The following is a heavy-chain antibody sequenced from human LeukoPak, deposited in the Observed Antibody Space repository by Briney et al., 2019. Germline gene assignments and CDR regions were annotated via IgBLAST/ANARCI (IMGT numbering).Heavy chain of an antibody. CDR2: IYYSGST. Sequence: SETLSLTCTVSGGSISSYYWSWIRQPPGKGLEWIGYIYYSGSTNYNPSLKSRVTISVDTSKNQFSLKLSSVTAADTAVYYCARVAATFYYYYYMDVWGKGTTVTVSS. CDR1: GGSISSYY. D-gene: IGHD1-1*01. J-gene: IGHJ6*03. CDR3: ARVAATFYYYYYMDV. V-gene: IGHV4-59*01.